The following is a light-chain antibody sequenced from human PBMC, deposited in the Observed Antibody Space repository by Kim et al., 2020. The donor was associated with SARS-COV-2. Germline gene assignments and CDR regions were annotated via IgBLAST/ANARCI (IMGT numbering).Light chain of an antibody. Sequence: ASVGSRGTLTCRASPGLSNYLAWYPPEPGKAPKLLIYAAYTLQSRVPSRFSGSGSGTDFTLTISSLQPEDVATYFCQKYDSVRWTFGQGTKVDIK. V-gene: IGKV1-27*01. CDR2: AAY. J-gene: IGKJ1*01. CDR1: PGLSNY. CDR3: QKYDSVRWT.